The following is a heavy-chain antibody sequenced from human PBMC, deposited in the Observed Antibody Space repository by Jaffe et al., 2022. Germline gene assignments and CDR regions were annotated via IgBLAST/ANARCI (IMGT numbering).Heavy chain of an antibody. J-gene: IGHJ4*02. CDR1: GFTFSSYA. CDR2: ISGSGGST. CDR3: AKDQEAMTTVTTIFDY. V-gene: IGHV3-23*01. Sequence: EVQLLESGGGLVQPGGSLRLSCAASGFTFSSYAMSWVRQAPGKGLEWVSAISGSGGSTYYADSVKGRFTISRDNSKNTLYLQMNSLRAEDTAVYYCAKDQEAMTTVTTIFDYWGQGTLVTVSS. D-gene: IGHD4-17*01.